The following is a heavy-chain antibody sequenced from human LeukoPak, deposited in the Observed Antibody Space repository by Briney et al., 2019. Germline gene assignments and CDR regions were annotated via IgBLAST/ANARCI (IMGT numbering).Heavy chain of an antibody. CDR3: ARVSLSGSYVVLWKPAGAFDI. V-gene: IGHV4-34*01. CDR1: GGSLSGYY. D-gene: IGHD1-26*01. CDR2: INHSGST. J-gene: IGHJ3*02. Sequence: SETLSLTCAVYGGSLSGYYWSWIRQPPGKGLEWIGEINHSGSTNYNPSLKSRVTISVDTSKNQFSLKLSSVTAADTAVYYCARVSLSGSYVVLWKPAGAFDIWGQGTMVTVSS.